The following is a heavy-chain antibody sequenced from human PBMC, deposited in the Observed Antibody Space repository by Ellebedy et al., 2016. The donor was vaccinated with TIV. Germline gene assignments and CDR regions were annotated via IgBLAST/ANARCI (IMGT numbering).Heavy chain of an antibody. J-gene: IGHJ3*02. CDR1: GFTFSSYW. Sequence: GESLKISCAASGFTFSSYWMSWVRQAPGKGLEWVSVIYSGGSTYYADSVKGRFTISRDNSKNTLYLQMNSLRDEDTAVYYCAKNPGGGYYLNAFDIWGQGTMVTVSS. CDR2: IYSGGST. D-gene: IGHD3-22*01. V-gene: IGHV3-66*01. CDR3: AKNPGGGYYLNAFDI.